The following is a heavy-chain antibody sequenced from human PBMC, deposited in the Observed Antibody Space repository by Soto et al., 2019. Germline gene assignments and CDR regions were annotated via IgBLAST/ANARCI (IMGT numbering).Heavy chain of an antibody. J-gene: IGHJ6*02. CDR1: GGSISGSIYY. CDR3: ARQQVLRFLYYYGMDV. CDR2: IYYSGST. V-gene: IGHV4-39*01. D-gene: IGHD3-3*01. Sequence: SETLSLTCTVSGGSISGSIYYWGWIRHPPGKGLEWIGSIYYSGSTYYNPSLKSRVTISVDTSKNQFSLKLSSVTAADTAVYYCARQQVLRFLYYYGMDVWGQGTKVTVSS.